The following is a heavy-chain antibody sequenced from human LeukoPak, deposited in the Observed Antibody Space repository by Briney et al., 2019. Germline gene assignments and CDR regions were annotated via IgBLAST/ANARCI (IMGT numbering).Heavy chain of an antibody. Sequence: GGSLRLSGAASGFTFSSYGMHWVRQAPGKGLEGVAVISYDGSNKYYADSGKGRFTSSRDNSKNTLYLQMNSLRAEDTAVYYCAKDYYDSRGYYESPWFDPWGQGTLVTVSS. D-gene: IGHD3-22*01. J-gene: IGHJ5*02. CDR1: GFTFSSYG. CDR3: AKDYYDSRGYYESPWFDP. V-gene: IGHV3-30*18. CDR2: ISYDGSNK.